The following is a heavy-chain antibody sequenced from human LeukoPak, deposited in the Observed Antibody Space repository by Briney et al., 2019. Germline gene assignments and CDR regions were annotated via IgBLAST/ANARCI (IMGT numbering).Heavy chain of an antibody. V-gene: IGHV3-20*04. CDR1: GFTFDGYG. J-gene: IGHJ4*02. CDR3: AKWDTYYDSSGYYFY. Sequence: GGSLRLSCVASGFTFDGYGMSWVRQAPEKGLEWVPSINSNGASTAYVDSVKGRFTISRDNAKNSLYLQMNSLRAEDTAVYYCAKWDTYYDSSGYYFYWGQGTLVTVSS. CDR2: INSNGAST. D-gene: IGHD3-22*01.